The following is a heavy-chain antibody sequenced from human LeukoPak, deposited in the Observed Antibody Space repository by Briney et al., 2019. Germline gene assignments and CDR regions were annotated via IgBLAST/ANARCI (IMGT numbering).Heavy chain of an antibody. D-gene: IGHD3-9*01. CDR3: ASSISIYFDY. J-gene: IGHJ4*02. Sequence: SQTLSLTCAISGDSVSSNSATWNWIRQSPSRGLEWLGRTYYRSKWYNDYAMSVQSRIPINPDTSKNQFSLQLNSVTPEDTAVYYCASSISIYFDYWGQGTLVTVSS. CDR2: TYYRSKWYN. CDR1: GDSVSSNSAT. V-gene: IGHV6-1*01.